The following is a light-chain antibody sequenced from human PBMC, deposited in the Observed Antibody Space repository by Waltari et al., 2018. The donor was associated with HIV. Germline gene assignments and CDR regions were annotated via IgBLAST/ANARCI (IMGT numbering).Light chain of an antibody. CDR3: SSYTSRNTRV. J-gene: IGLJ1*01. V-gene: IGLV2-14*01. Sequence: QSALTQPASVSGSPGQSITISCTGTTSAVGGYKYVSWYQQHPDKAPKLVVYEVSNRPSGISIRFSGSKFGNTASLTISGLQAEDEADYYCSSYTSRNTRVFGTGTKVTVL. CDR2: EVS. CDR1: TSAVGGYKY.